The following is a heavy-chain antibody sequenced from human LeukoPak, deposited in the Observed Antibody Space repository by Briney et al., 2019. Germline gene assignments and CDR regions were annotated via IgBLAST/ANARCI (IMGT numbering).Heavy chain of an antibody. D-gene: IGHD1-26*01. J-gene: IGHJ5*02. CDR1: GYSISSGYY. V-gene: IGHV4-38-2*02. Sequence: SETLSLTCTVSGYSISSGYYWGWIRQPPGKGLEWIGSVYHSGSTYYNPSLKSRVTISVDTSKNQFSLRLTSVTAADTAVYYCAIGSIVVEVWFDPWGQGTLVTVSS. CDR3: AIGSIVVEVWFDP. CDR2: VYHSGST.